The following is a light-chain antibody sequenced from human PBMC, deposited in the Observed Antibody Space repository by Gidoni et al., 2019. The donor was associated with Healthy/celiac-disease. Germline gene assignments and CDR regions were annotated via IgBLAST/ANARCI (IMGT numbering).Light chain of an antibody. J-gene: IGKJ4*01. CDR2: DAS. V-gene: IGKV1-33*01. CDR3: QQYDNLPLT. CDR1: QDISNY. Sequence: DIQLTQSPSSLSASVGDRVTITCQASQDISNYLNWYQQKPGKAPKLLIYDASNLETGAPSRFSGRGSGTEFTLNISSLQPEDIETYYCQQYDNLPLTFGGGTKVEIK.